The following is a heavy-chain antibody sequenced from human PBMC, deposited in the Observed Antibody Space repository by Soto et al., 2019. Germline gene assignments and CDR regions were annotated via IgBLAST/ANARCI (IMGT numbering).Heavy chain of an antibody. J-gene: IGHJ4*02. V-gene: IGHV3-23*01. CDR3: AKDWNLLGH. CDR2: ITGSSDTT. D-gene: IGHD1-1*01. Sequence: EVHLLESGGGLVQPGGSLRLSCTASGFTFRTFVMSWVRQAPGKGLEWVSSITGSSDTTYYADSVKGRITISRDNSKNTVFLQMSSLRAEDTAVYYCAKDWNLLGHWGQGTLVIVSS. CDR1: GFTFRTFV.